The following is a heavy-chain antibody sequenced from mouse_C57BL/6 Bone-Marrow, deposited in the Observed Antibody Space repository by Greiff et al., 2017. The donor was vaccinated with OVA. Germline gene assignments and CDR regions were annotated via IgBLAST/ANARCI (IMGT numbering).Heavy chain of an antibody. J-gene: IGHJ3*01. CDR2: IYPGNSDT. CDR3: VKGGGDGNVFAY. V-gene: IGHV1-5*01. CDR1: GYTFTSYW. Sequence: EVQLQQSGTVLARPGASVKMSCKTSGYTFTSYWMHWVKQRPGQGLEWIGAIYPGNSDTSYNQKFKGKAKLTVDTSSSTAYMQLSSLTSEDSAVYYCVKGGGDGNVFAYWGQGTLVTVSA. D-gene: IGHD2-1*01.